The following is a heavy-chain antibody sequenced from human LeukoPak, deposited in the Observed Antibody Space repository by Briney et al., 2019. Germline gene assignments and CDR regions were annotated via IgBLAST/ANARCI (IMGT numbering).Heavy chain of an antibody. V-gene: IGHV3-11*01. Sequence: GGSLRLSCAASGFTFSDYYMGWIRQAPGKGLEWISYVFNNNGAIFYACSLEGGFTTFRDNAKKSLYLHMYRLRPDNTAVYYCPRALADNSAYYLGFDGWGRGTLVTVSS. CDR2: VFNNNGAI. CDR1: GFTFSDYY. CDR3: PRALADNSAYYLGFDG. D-gene: IGHD3-22*01. J-gene: IGHJ4*02.